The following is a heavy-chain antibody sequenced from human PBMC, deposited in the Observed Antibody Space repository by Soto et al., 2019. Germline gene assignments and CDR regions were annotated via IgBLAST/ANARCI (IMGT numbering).Heavy chain of an antibody. V-gene: IGHV4-39*01. CDR3: ARHGSF. CDR1: GVSISGTSYY. J-gene: IGHJ1*01. Sequence: ASETLSLTCTVSGVSISGTSYYWGWIRQTPAKGLEWIGTIYYSGETLYNPSLKSRVTISIDTSKNHFSLNLTSVTAADTAIYYCARHGSFWGQGALVTVSS. CDR2: IYYSGET. D-gene: IGHD3-16*02.